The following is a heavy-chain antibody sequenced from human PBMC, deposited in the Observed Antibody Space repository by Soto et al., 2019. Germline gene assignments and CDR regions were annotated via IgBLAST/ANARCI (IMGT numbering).Heavy chain of an antibody. J-gene: IGHJ4*02. CDR3: ARGGWTTDY. CDR2: VSHSGSST. V-gene: IGHV3-11*06. D-gene: IGHD1-1*01. CDR1: GFTFSDPY. Sequence: QVHLVESGGGLVKPGGSLRLSCAASGFTFSDPYMSWIRQSPRKGLEWISHVSHSGSSTNYADSVKGRFTISRDNSKNSLYLQMNSLRAEDTAVYYCARGGWTTDYWGQGTLVTVSS.